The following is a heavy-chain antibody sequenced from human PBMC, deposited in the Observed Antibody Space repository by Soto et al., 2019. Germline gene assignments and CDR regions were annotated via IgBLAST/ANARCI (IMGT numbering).Heavy chain of an antibody. Sequence: GGSLRLSCVASGFVFSDYAMSWVRQAPGKGLEWVSAISAGGSDTYYADAVKGRVTVSRGNSESTLYLQMNTLRAEDTAIYYCASVPIWCGSSSCYTEGFDSWGQGTLVTVSS. V-gene: IGHV3-23*01. D-gene: IGHD2-2*01. CDR2: ISAGGSDT. J-gene: IGHJ4*02. CDR3: ASVPIWCGSSSCYTEGFDS. CDR1: GFVFSDYA.